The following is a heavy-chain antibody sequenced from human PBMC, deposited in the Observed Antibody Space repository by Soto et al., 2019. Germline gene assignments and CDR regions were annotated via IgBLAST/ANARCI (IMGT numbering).Heavy chain of an antibody. CDR1: GFTFSSYA. J-gene: IGHJ6*02. V-gene: IGHV3-30-3*01. CDR3: ARTRGYSYGFYYYYYGMDV. D-gene: IGHD5-18*01. CDR2: ISYDGSNK. Sequence: PGGSLRLSCVASGFTFSSYAMHWVRQAPGKGLEWVAVISYDGSNKYYADSVKGRFTISRDNSKNTLYLQMNSLRAEDTAVYYCARTRGYSYGFYYYYYGMDVWGQGTTVTVSS.